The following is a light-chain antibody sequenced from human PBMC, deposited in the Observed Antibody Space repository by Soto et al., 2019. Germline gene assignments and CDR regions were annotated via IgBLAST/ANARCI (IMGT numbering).Light chain of an antibody. CDR1: QSISSW. Sequence: DIQMTQSPPTLSASVGDRVTITCRASQSISSWLAWYQQKPGKAPKLLIYDASSLGSGVPSRFSGSGSGTEFTLTISSLQPDDFATYYCQQYNSYWTFGQGTKVEIK. CDR2: DAS. CDR3: QQYNSYWT. V-gene: IGKV1-5*01. J-gene: IGKJ1*01.